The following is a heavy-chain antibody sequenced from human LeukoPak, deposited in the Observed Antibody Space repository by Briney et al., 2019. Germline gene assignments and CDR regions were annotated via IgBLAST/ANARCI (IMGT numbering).Heavy chain of an antibody. CDR3: ATFDYGGNSASDY. J-gene: IGHJ4*02. CDR2: INPSGGST. CDR1: GYTFTSYY. D-gene: IGHD4-23*01. Sequence: ASVKVSCKASGYTFTSYYMHWVRQAPGQGLEWMGIINPSGGSTSYAQKFQGRVTMTRDTSTNTVYMELSSLRSEDTAVYYCATFDYGGNSASDYWGQGTLVTVSS. V-gene: IGHV1-46*01.